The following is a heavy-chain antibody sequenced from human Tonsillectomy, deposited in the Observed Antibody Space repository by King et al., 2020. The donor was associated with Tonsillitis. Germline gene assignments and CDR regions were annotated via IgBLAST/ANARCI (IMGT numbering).Heavy chain of an antibody. CDR2: IKSKTDGGTT. Sequence: VQLVESGGGLVKPGGSLRLSCAASGFTFSNAWMSWVRQAPGKGLEWVGRIKSKTDGGTTDYAAPVKGRFTISRDDSQNTLYLQMNSLKTEDTAVYYCTTEGRYDFWSVYASFDYGGQGTLVTVSS. J-gene: IGHJ4*02. V-gene: IGHV3-15*01. CDR1: GFTFSNAW. CDR3: TTEGRYDFWSVYASFDY. D-gene: IGHD3-3*01.